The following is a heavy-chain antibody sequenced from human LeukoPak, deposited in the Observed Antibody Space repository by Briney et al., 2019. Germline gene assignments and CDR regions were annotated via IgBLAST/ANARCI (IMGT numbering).Heavy chain of an antibody. D-gene: IGHD6-19*01. CDR2: INEDGSNK. CDR3: TRVIVAVPGYFDYFDF. Sequence: PGGSLRLSCTASGFRFSNHYRRWIRQAPGKGLEWVANINEDGSNKWHLGSVKGRFTASRDNARNSLYLQMNSLRVEDTAVYYCTRVIVAVPGYFDYFDFWGQRVLVTASS. CDR1: GFRFSNHY. J-gene: IGHJ4*02. V-gene: IGHV3-7*01.